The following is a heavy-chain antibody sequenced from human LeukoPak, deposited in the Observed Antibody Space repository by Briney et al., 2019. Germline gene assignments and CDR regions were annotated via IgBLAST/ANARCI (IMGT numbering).Heavy chain of an antibody. V-gene: IGHV3-21*01. CDR2: ISSSSSYI. CDR3: ARGLLGYCSGGSCYGDY. Sequence: GGSLRLSCAASGFTLSSYSMNWVRQAPGKGLEWVSSISSSSSYIYYADSVKGRFTISRDNAKNSLYLQMNSLRAEDTAVYYCARGLLGYCSGGSCYGDYWGQGTLVTVSS. D-gene: IGHD2-15*01. J-gene: IGHJ4*02. CDR1: GFTLSSYS.